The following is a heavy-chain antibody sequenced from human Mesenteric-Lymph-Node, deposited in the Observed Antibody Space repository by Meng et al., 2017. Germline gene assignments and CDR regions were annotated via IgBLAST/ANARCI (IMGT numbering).Heavy chain of an antibody. D-gene: IGHD3-22*01. CDR3: TKDQGFDSSGYYDF. CDR1: GFIFNDYY. Sequence: SLKISCAGSGFIFNDYYMHWVRQAPGKGLEWVSGISWNSGSIGYADSVKGRFTISRDNSKSTLHLQMNSLRADDTALYYCTKDQGFDSSGYYDFWGQGTQVTVSS. CDR2: ISWNSGSI. J-gene: IGHJ4*02. V-gene: IGHV3-9*01.